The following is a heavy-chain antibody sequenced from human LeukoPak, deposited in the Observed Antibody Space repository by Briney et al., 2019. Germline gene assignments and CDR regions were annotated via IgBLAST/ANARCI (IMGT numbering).Heavy chain of an antibody. D-gene: IGHD3-9*01. J-gene: IGHJ4*02. CDR3: AKDGRGDYDILTGYYISFFDY. V-gene: IGHV3-23*01. Sequence: GGSLRLSCAASGFTFSSYGMSWVRQAPGKGLEWVSAISGSGGSTYYADSVKGRFTIPRDNSKNTLYLQMSSLRAEDTAVYYCAKDGRGDYDILTGYYISFFDYWGQGNLVTVSS. CDR2: ISGSGGST. CDR1: GFTFSSYG.